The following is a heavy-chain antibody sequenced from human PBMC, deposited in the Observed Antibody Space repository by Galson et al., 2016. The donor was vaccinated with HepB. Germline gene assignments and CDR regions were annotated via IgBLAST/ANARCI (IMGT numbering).Heavy chain of an antibody. CDR2: IYPADSDT. CDR1: EYSFATYW. Sequence: QSGAEVKKPGESLKISCQGSEYSFATYWIGWVRQMPGKGLEWMGSIYPADSDTRYCPSFQGHVTLSVDKSINIAYLQWSSLKVSDTAMYYCARLGRLGGLNDANFDTWGQGTQVTVSS. J-gene: IGHJ4*02. D-gene: IGHD3-16*01. V-gene: IGHV5-51*01. CDR3: ARLGRLGGLNDANFDT.